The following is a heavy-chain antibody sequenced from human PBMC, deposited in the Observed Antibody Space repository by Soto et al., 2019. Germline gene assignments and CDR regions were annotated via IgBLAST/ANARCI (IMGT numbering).Heavy chain of an antibody. D-gene: IGHD6-13*01. CDR2: IYYSGST. V-gene: IGHV4-59*01. CDR3: ARAGISTGLDY. Sequence: PSETLSLTCTVSGGSISSYYWSWIRQPPGKGLEWIGYIYYSGSTNYNPSLKSRVTISVDTSKNQFSLKLSSVTAADTAVYYCARAGISTGLDYWGQGTLVTVSS. J-gene: IGHJ4*02. CDR1: GGSISSYY.